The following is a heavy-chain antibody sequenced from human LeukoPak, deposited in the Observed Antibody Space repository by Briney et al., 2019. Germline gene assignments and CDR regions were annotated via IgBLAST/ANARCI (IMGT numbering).Heavy chain of an antibody. V-gene: IGHV1-2*02. D-gene: IGHD3-22*01. CDR3: ARDWGYYDSSGEYYFDY. CDR1: GYTFTGYY. Sequence: GASVKFSCKASGYTFTGYYMHWVRQAPGQGLEWMGWINPNSGGTNYAQKFQGRVTMTRDTSISTAYMELSRLRSDDTAVYYCARDWGYYDSSGEYYFDYWGQGTLVTVSS. J-gene: IGHJ4*02. CDR2: INPNSGGT.